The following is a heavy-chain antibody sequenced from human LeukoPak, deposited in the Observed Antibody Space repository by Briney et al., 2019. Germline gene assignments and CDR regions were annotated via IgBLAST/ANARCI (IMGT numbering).Heavy chain of an antibody. J-gene: IGHJ5*02. Sequence: GGSLRLSCAASGFTFSSYAMHWVRQAPGKGLEWVAVISYDGSNKYYADSVKGRFTISRHNSKNTLHLQMNSLRAEDTAVYYCARPPYNWNDGWFDPWGQGTLVTVSS. CDR1: GFTFSSYA. CDR3: ARPPYNWNDGWFDP. D-gene: IGHD1-1*01. V-gene: IGHV3-30*04. CDR2: ISYDGSNK.